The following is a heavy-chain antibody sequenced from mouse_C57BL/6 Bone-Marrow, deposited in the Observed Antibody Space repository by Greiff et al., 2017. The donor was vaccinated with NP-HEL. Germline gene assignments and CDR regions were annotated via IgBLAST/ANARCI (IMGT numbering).Heavy chain of an antibody. V-gene: IGHV1-20*01. CDR1: GYSFTGYF. CDR3: ARYEDGPTYFDY. D-gene: IGHD2-12*01. Sequence: VQLQQSGPELVKPGDSVKISCKASGYSFTGYFMNWVMQSHGKSLEWIGRINPYNGDTFYNQKFKGKATLTVDKSSSTAHMGLRSLTSEDTAVYYCARYEDGPTYFDYWGQGTTLTVAS. CDR2: INPYNGDT. J-gene: IGHJ2*01.